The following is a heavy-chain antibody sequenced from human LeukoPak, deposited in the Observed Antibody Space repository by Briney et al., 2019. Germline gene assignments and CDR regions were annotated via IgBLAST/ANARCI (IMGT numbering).Heavy chain of an antibody. J-gene: IGHJ5*02. CDR1: GYTFTGHY. CDR2: INPNGGRT. Sequence: GASVRLSCKASGYTFTGHYMHWVRQAPGQGLEWMGWINPNGGRTNYAQKFEGRVTVTRDTSVTTAYLELRWLTSDDTAVYYCARGGTTNYFDPWGQGTLVTVSS. V-gene: IGHV1-2*02. D-gene: IGHD1-1*01. CDR3: ARGGTTNYFDP.